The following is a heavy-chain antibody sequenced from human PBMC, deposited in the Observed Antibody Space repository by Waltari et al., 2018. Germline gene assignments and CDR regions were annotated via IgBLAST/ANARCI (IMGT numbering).Heavy chain of an antibody. V-gene: IGHV4-38-2*01. J-gene: IGHJ4*02. CDR1: GFSVGSGYY. D-gene: IGHD6-6*01. CDR3: AIRAARLDF. Sequence: QVQLQESGPGLVKPSETLSPTCAVSGFSVGSGYYWGWRRQPPGKGLEWIGTIYHGGSTYYHPSLKSRITISVDTSTNQFSLNLNSVTAADTAVYYCAIRAARLDFWGQGTLVTVSS. CDR2: IYHGGST.